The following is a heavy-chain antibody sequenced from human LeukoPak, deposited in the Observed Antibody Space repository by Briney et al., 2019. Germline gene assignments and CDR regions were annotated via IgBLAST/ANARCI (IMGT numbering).Heavy chain of an antibody. CDR3: ARDMGEVIVEGAFDI. CDR1: GFTVSSNY. CDR2: IYSGGST. V-gene: IGHV3-53*01. J-gene: IGHJ3*02. D-gene: IGHD2-21*01. Sequence: GGSLRLSCAASGFTVSSNYMSWVRQAPGKGLEWVSVIYSGGSTYYADSVKGRFTISRDNSKNTLYLQMNSLRAEDTAVYYCARDMGEVIVEGAFDIWGQGTMVTVSS.